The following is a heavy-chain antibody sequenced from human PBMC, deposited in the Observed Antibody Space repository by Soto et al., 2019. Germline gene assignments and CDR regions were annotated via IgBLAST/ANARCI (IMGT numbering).Heavy chain of an antibody. J-gene: IGHJ6*02. Sequence: GGSLRLSCAASGFTVSSNYMSWVRQAPGKGLEWVSVIYSGGSTYYADSVKGRFTISRDNSKNTLYLQMNSLRAEDTAVYYCARFLGGTLRYYGMDVWGQGTTVTVSS. D-gene: IGHD2-15*01. CDR3: ARFLGGTLRYYGMDV. CDR2: IYSGGST. CDR1: GFTVSSNY. V-gene: IGHV3-53*01.